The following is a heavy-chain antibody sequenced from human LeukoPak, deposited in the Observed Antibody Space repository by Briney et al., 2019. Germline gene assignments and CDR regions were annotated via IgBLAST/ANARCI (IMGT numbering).Heavy chain of an antibody. J-gene: IGHJ4*02. Sequence: GASVKVSCKASGYTFTSYGISWVRQAPGQGLEWMGWISAYNGNTNYAQKLQGRVTMTTDTSTSTAYMELRSLRSDDTAVYYCARESLYCSGGSCYSLYFDYWGQGTLVTVSS. V-gene: IGHV1-18*01. CDR3: ARESLYCSGGSCYSLYFDY. CDR1: GYTFTSYG. D-gene: IGHD2-15*01. CDR2: ISAYNGNT.